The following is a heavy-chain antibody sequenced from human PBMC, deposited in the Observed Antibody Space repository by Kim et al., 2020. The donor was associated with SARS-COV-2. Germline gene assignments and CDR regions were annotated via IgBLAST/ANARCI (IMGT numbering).Heavy chain of an antibody. Sequence: SQTLSLTCAISGDSVSSNSAAWNWIRQSPSRGLEWLGRTYYRSKWYNDYAVSVKSRITINPDTSKNQFSLQLNSVTPEDTAVYYCARDWVIFGVVIANFDYWGQGTLVTVSS. CDR2: TYYRSKWYN. CDR3: ARDWVIFGVVIANFDY. V-gene: IGHV6-1*01. CDR1: GDSVSSNSAA. D-gene: IGHD3-3*01. J-gene: IGHJ4*02.